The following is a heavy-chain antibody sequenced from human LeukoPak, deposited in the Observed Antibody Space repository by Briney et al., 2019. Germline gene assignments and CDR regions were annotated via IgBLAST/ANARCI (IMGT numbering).Heavy chain of an antibody. CDR1: GYTFTGYY. V-gene: IGHV1-2*02. Sequence: ASVKVSCKASGYTFTGYYMHWVRQAPGQGLEWMGWINPNSGGTNYAQKFQGRVTITADKSTSTAYMELSSLRSEDTAVYYCARDSSWTEYFQHWGQGTLVTVSS. D-gene: IGHD6-13*01. CDR3: ARDSSWTEYFQH. J-gene: IGHJ1*01. CDR2: INPNSGGT.